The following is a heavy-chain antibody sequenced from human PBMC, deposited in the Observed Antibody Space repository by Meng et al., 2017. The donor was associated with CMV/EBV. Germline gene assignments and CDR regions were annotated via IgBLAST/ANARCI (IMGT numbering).Heavy chain of an antibody. D-gene: IGHD2-2*01. Sequence: SETLSLTCAVYGGSFSGYYWSWIRQPPGKGLEWIGEINHSGSTNYNPSLKSRVTISVDTSKNQFSLKLSSVTAADTAVYYCARGGGYCSSTSCYNWFDLWGQGTLVTVSS. CDR1: GGSFSGYY. J-gene: IGHJ5*02. V-gene: IGHV4-34*01. CDR3: ARGGGYCSSTSCYNWFDL. CDR2: INHSGST.